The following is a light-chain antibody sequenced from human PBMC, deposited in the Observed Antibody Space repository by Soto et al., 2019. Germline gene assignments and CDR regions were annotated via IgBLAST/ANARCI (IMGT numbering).Light chain of an antibody. J-gene: IGKJ1*01. CDR3: QESYNILTWK. V-gene: IGKV1-39*01. CDR2: AAS. CDR1: QNVNAY. Sequence: DIQMTQSPSSLSASVGDTVVISCRTSQNVNAYVNWYQQRPGKAPKLLIFAASSLKSGVPSRFSGAGSGTDFSLTISGLQPEDFATYYCQESYNILTWKFGQGTKVDI.